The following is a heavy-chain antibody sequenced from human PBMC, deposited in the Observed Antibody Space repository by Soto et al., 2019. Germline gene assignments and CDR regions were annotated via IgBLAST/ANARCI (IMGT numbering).Heavy chain of an antibody. Sequence: PSETLSLTCAVYGGSFSGYYWSWIRQPPGKGLEWIGEINHSGSTNYNPSLKSRVTISVDTSKNQFSLKLSSVTAADTAVYYCARGRILMVYAVTYYFDYWGQGTLVTVSS. CDR3: ARGRILMVYAVTYYFDY. CDR1: GGSFSGYY. D-gene: IGHD2-8*01. V-gene: IGHV4-34*01. J-gene: IGHJ4*02. CDR2: INHSGST.